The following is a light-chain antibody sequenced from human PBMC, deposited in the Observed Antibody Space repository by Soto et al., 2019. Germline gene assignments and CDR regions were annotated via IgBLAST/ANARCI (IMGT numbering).Light chain of an antibody. J-gene: IGKJ4*01. V-gene: IGKV3D-15*01. CDR1: QSVYSN. CDR3: QQYNNWPLT. Sequence: EGVMTQSPATLSVSPGERATLSCRASQSVYSNLAWYQLKPGQAPRLLIYGASTRATGIPARFSGSGSGTEFTLTISSLQSEDFAIYYCQQYNNWPLTFGGGTKVEIK. CDR2: GAS.